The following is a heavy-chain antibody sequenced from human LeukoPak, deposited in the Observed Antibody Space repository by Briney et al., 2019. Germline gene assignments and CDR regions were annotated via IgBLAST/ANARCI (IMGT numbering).Heavy chain of an antibody. CDR2: ISGSGGST. V-gene: IGHV3-23*01. D-gene: IGHD2-8*01. CDR3: ANSPGYCTNGVCYNEYFDY. CDR1: GFTFSSYA. J-gene: IGHJ4*02. Sequence: PGGSLRLSCAASGFTFSSYAMSWVRQAPGKGLEWVSAISGSGGSTYYADSVKGRFTVSRDNSKNTLYLQMNSLRAEDTAVYYCANSPGYCTNGVCYNEYFDYWGQGTLVTVSS.